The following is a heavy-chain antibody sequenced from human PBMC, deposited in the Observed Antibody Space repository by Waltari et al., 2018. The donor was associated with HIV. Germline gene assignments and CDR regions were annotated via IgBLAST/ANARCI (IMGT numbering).Heavy chain of an antibody. CDR1: GFTFSSYG. CDR3: ARDSGSSTSNWFDS. V-gene: IGHV3-33*01. Sequence: QVQLVESGGGVVQPGRSLRLSCAASGFTFSSYGMHWVRQAPGKGLEWVAVIWYDGSNKYYTDSVKGRFTISRDNSKNTLYLKMNSLRAEDTAVYYCARDSGSSTSNWFDSWGQGTLVTVSS. D-gene: IGHD2-2*01. CDR2: IWYDGSNK. J-gene: IGHJ5*01.